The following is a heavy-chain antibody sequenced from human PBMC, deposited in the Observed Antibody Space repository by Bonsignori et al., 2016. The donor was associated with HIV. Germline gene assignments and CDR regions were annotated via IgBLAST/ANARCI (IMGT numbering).Heavy chain of an antibody. V-gene: IGHV3-48*03. CDR3: ARGRYDFWSGYAFDI. J-gene: IGHJ3*02. Sequence: GGSLRLSCAASGFTFSSYEMNWVRQAPGKGLEWVSYISSSGSTIYYADSVKGRFTISRDNAKNSLYLQMNSLRAEDTAVYYCARGRYDFWSGYAFDIWGQGTMVTVSS. CDR2: ISSSGSTI. D-gene: IGHD3-3*01. CDR1: GFTFSSYE.